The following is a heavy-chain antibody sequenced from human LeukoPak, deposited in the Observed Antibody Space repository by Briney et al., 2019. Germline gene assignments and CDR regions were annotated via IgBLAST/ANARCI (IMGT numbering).Heavy chain of an antibody. Sequence: PSETLSLTCAVYGGSFSGYYWSWIRQPPGKGLEWIGEINHSGSTNYNPSLKSRVTISVDTSKNQFSLKLNSVTAADTAVYYCARGFPYDSSGYYYYYYGMDVWGQGTTVTVSS. V-gene: IGHV4-34*01. J-gene: IGHJ6*02. CDR2: INHSGST. CDR3: ARGFPYDSSGYYYYYYGMDV. D-gene: IGHD3-22*01. CDR1: GGSFSGYY.